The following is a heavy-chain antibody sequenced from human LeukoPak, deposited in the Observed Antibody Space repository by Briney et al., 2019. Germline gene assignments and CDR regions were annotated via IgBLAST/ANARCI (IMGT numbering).Heavy chain of an antibody. V-gene: IGHV4-34*01. CDR3: ARHVHSGYEIDY. Sequence: PSETLSLTCAVYGGSFSGYYWSWIRQPPGKGLEWIGEINHSGSTNYNPPLKSRVTISVDTSKNQFSLKLSSVTAADTAVYYCARHVHSGYEIDYWGQGTLVTVSS. CDR2: INHSGST. D-gene: IGHD5-12*01. J-gene: IGHJ4*02. CDR1: GGSFSGYY.